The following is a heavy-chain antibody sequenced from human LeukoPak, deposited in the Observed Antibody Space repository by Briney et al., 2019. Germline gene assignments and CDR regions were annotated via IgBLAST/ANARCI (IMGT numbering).Heavy chain of an antibody. V-gene: IGHV1-18*01. CDR1: GYTFTRYG. Sequence: ASVKVSCKASGYTFTRYGISWVRQAPGQGLEGMGWISAYNGNTNYAQKLQGRVTMTTDTSTSTAYMELRSLRSDDTAVYYCARDYGVVVVAATVFDYWGQGTLVTVSS. D-gene: IGHD2-15*01. J-gene: IGHJ4*02. CDR2: ISAYNGNT. CDR3: ARDYGVVVVAATVFDY.